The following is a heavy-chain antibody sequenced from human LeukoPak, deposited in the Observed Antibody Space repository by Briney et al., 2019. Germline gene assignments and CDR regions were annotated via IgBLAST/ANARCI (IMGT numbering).Heavy chain of an antibody. D-gene: IGHD1-26*01. V-gene: IGHV3-30*03. CDR3: AIQGDSGRKDFDY. CDR2: ISYDGGEK. CDR1: GFTFSTFG. J-gene: IGHJ4*02. Sequence: QAGGSLRLSCAASGFTFSTFGIHWVRQAPGKGLEWVAIISYDGGEKHYADSVKGRFTISRDNSKNSLYLQMNSLKTEDTGVYYCAIQGDSGRKDFDYWGLGTLVTVSS.